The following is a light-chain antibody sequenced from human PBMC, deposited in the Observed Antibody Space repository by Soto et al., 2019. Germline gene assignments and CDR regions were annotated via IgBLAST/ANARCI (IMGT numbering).Light chain of an antibody. CDR1: QSISRW. J-gene: IGKJ1*01. CDR2: DAS. Sequence: DIQMTQSPSTLSASVGDSVTITCRASQSISRWFAWYQQKPGKAPKLLIYDASSLESGVPSRFRGSGSGTDFTLTISSLQREDFATYYCQHYNSYSEAFGQGTKVDIK. CDR3: QHYNSYSEA. V-gene: IGKV1-5*01.